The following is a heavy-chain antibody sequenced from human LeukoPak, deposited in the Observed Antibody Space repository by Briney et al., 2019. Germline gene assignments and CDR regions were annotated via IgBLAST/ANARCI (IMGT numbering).Heavy chain of an antibody. CDR1: GGSISSYY. V-gene: IGHV4-59*01. J-gene: IGHJ6*03. Sequence: ASETLSLTCTVSGGSISSYYWSWIRQPPGKGLEWIGYIYYSGSTNYNPSLKSRVTISVDTSKNQFSLKLSSVTAADTAVYYCAREADRSGWYAGGMDVWGKGTTVTVSS. D-gene: IGHD6-19*01. CDR3: AREADRSGWYAGGMDV. CDR2: IYYSGST.